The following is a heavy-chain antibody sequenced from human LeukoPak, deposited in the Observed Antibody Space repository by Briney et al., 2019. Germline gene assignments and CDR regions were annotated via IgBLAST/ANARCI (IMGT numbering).Heavy chain of an antibody. CDR1: GGSISNYY. CDR3: ARRPFATIDY. V-gene: IGHV4-59*12. CDR2: IYYTGST. Sequence: PSETLSLTCTVSGGSISNYYWNWIRQPPGKGLEWIGYIYYTGSTNYNPSLKSRVTISVDTSKNQFSLKLSSVTAADTAVYYCARRPFATIDYWGQGTLVTVSS. J-gene: IGHJ4*02. D-gene: IGHD5-12*01.